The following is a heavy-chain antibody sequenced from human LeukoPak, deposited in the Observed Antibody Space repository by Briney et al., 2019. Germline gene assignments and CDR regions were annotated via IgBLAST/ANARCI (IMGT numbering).Heavy chain of an antibody. CDR3: ARAYGSGSSYHPDY. V-gene: IGHV1-2*02. Sequence: GAPVKVSCKASGYSFTAYYMHWVRQAPGQGLEYMEWINPNSGGTNSSQKFQDRVTLTRDTSISTAYMELSSLTSDDTAVYYCARAYGSGSSYHPDYWGQGTLVTVSS. CDR2: INPNSGGT. J-gene: IGHJ4*02. D-gene: IGHD3-10*01. CDR1: GYSFTAYY.